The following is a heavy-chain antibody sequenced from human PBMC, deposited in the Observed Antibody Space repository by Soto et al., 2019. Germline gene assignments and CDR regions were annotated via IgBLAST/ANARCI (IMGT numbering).Heavy chain of an antibody. V-gene: IGHV3-33*06. Sequence: SLKISCVASGFSISTYGVHWVRQAPGKGLEWVAVIWYDGSNKYYADSVKGRFTISRDNSKNTLYLQMNSLRAEDTVVYYCAKDRGYSYRAGFDYWGQGTLVTSPQ. J-gene: IGHJ4*02. D-gene: IGHD5-18*01. CDR1: GFSISTYG. CDR2: IWYDGSNK. CDR3: AKDRGYSYRAGFDY.